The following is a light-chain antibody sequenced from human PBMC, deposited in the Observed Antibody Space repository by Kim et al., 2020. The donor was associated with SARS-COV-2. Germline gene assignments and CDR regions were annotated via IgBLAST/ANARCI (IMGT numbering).Light chain of an antibody. V-gene: IGLV6-57*01. J-gene: IGLJ3*02. CDR1: SGSIASNY. CDR2: EDN. Sequence: GKTVTISCTRSSGSIASNYGQWYQQRPGSSPTTVIYEDNQRPSGVPDRFSGSIDSSSNSASLTISGLKTEDEADYYCQSYDSSNRVFGGGTQLTVL. CDR3: QSYDSSNRV.